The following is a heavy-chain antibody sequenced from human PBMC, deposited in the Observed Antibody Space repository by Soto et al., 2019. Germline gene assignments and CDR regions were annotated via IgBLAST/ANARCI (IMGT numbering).Heavy chain of an antibody. CDR3: ARDSIAAYSSSGWFDS. V-gene: IGHV1-69*01. CDR1: GGTFSSYA. J-gene: IGHJ5*01. D-gene: IGHD6-6*01. CDR2: IIPIFGTA. Sequence: QVQLVQSGAEVKKPGSSVKVSCKASGGTFSSYAISWVRQAPGQGLEWMGGIIPIFGTANYAQKFQGRVTITADESTSTADMELSSLRSEDTAVYYCARDSIAAYSSSGWFDSWGQGTLVTVSS.